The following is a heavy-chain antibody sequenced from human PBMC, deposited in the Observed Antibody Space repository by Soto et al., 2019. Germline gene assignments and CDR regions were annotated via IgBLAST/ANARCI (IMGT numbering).Heavy chain of an antibody. CDR2: INPSGGST. J-gene: IGHJ3*01. CDR3: ATNIKYCSGGGCYYIAATRGAFDV. V-gene: IGHV1-46*01. D-gene: IGHD2-15*01. Sequence: QNPRKRLEWVGIINPSGGSTIYAQKFQGRVTMTEDSSTDTAYMELSSLRSEDTAVFYCATNIKYCSGGGCYYIAATRGAFDVWGQGTMVTVSS.